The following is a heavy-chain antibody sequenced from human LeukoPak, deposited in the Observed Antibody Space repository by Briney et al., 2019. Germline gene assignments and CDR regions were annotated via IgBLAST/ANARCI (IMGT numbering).Heavy chain of an antibody. Sequence: GSLRLSCAASGFTVSSNYMSWVRQAPGKGLEWVSVIYSGGSTYYADSVKGRFTISRDNSKNTLYLQMNSLRAEDTAVYYCARDQFGVDSNYANWFDPWGQGTLVTVSS. CDR2: IYSGGST. CDR1: GFTVSSNY. V-gene: IGHV3-66*02. CDR3: ARDQFGVDSNYANWFDP. J-gene: IGHJ5*02. D-gene: IGHD4-11*01.